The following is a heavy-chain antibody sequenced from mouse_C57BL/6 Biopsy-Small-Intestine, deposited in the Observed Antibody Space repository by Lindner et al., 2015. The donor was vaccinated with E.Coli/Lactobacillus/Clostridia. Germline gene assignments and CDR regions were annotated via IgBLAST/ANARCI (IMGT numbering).Heavy chain of an antibody. CDR3: AREYTSGYYPRYYFDH. CDR1: GFTFTNYY. Sequence: SVKVSCKASGFTFTNYYLHWVRQAPGQGLEWMGIINPSGGSTTYAQKFQGRVTMTRDTSTSTVYMELSSLRSEDTAVYYCAREYTSGYYPRYYFDHWGQGNPGHRLL. CDR2: INPSGGST. D-gene: IGHD2-3*01. J-gene: IGHJ2*01. V-gene: IGHV1-64*01.